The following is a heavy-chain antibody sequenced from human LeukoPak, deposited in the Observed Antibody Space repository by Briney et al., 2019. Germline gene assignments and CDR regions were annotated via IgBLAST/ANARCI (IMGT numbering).Heavy chain of an antibody. CDR1: GGSISSSSYY. CDR3: ARDGVGRDP. D-gene: IGHD3-16*01. J-gene: IGHJ5*02. Sequence: SETLSLTCTVSGGSISSSSYYWGWIRQPPGKGLEWIGSIYYGGSTYYNPSLKSRVTISVDTSKNQFSLKLSSVTAADTAVYYCARDGVGRDPWGQGTLVTVSS. V-gene: IGHV4-39*07. CDR2: IYYGGST.